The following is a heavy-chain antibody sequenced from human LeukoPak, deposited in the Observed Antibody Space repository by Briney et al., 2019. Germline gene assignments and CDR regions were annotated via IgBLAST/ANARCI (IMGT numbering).Heavy chain of an antibody. J-gene: IGHJ4*02. D-gene: IGHD1-26*01. Sequence: GRSLRLSCAASGFTFSTFAMHWVRQAPGKGLEWVAVISSDASNQYYADSVKGRFTISRDNSKNTLYLQMSSLRAEDTAVYYCAKIATGWELLASFDYWGQGTLVTVSS. CDR1: GFTFSTFA. V-gene: IGHV3-30*18. CDR3: AKIATGWELLASFDY. CDR2: ISSDASNQ.